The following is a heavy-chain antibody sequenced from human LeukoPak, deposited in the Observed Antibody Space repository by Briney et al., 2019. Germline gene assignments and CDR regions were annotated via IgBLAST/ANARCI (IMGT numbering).Heavy chain of an antibody. J-gene: IGHJ4*02. CDR2: IKQDGTEK. V-gene: IGHV3-7*04. CDR3: ARDVRPDY. CDR1: GFTFSSYW. D-gene: IGHD6-6*01. Sequence: GSLRLSCAASGFTFSSYWMSWVRQAPGEGLEWVANIKQDGTEKYYMDSVKGRFSISRDNAKNSLYLQMNALRAEDTAVYYCARDVRPDYWGQGTLVTVSS.